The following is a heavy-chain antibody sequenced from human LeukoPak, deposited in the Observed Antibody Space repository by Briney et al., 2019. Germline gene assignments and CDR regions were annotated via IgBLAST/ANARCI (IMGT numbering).Heavy chain of an antibody. CDR3: ARVWRGYYYMDV. V-gene: IGHV4-59*01. CDR2: IYYGGST. CDR1: GGSISSYY. Sequence: SETLSLTCTVSGGSISSYYWSWIRQPPGKGLEWIGYIYYGGSTSYNPSLKSRVTISVDTSKNQFSLKLSSVTAAGTAVYYCARVWRGYYYMDVWGKGTTVTVSS. J-gene: IGHJ6*03.